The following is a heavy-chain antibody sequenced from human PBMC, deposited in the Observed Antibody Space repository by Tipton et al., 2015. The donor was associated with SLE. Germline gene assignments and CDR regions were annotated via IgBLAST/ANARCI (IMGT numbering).Heavy chain of an antibody. V-gene: IGHV4-39*06. CDR1: GGSISSSSYY. D-gene: IGHD4-17*01. J-gene: IGHJ2*01. Sequence: TLSLTCTVSGGSISSSSYYWGWIRQPPGKGLEWIGSVYYSGSTYYNPSLKSRVTISVDTSKNQLPLKLSSVTAADTAVYYCARVYATVTTGWYFDLWGRGTLVTVSS. CDR3: ARVYATVTTGWYFDL. CDR2: VYYSGST.